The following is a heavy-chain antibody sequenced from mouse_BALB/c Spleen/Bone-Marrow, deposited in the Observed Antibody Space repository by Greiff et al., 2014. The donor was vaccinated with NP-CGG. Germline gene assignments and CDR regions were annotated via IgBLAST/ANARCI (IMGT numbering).Heavy chain of an antibody. CDR1: GYTFTSYW. D-gene: IGHD4-1*01. J-gene: IGHJ3*01. Sequence: QVQLQQSGAELVRPGASVKLSCKASGYTFTSYWINRAKQRPGQGLEWIGNIYPSDSYTNYNQKFKDKATLTVDKSSSTAYMQLSSPTSEDSAVYYCTTGTRFAYWGQGTLVTVSA. CDR2: IYPSDSYT. V-gene: IGHV1-69*02. CDR3: TTGTRFAY.